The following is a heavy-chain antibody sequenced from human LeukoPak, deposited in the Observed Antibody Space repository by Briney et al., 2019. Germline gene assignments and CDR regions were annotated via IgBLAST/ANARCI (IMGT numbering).Heavy chain of an antibody. V-gene: IGHV3-15*01. CDR1: GFTFSNAW. Sequence: GGSLRLSCAASGFTFSNAWMSWVRQAPGKGLEWVGRIKSKTDGGTTDYAAPVNGRFTISRDDSKNTLYLQMNSLKTEDTAVYYCTTGLNGDYVRDVLYLYMDVWGTGTMVTVSS. D-gene: IGHD4-17*01. CDR3: TTGLNGDYVRDVLYLYMDV. J-gene: IGHJ6*03. CDR2: IKSKTDGGTT.